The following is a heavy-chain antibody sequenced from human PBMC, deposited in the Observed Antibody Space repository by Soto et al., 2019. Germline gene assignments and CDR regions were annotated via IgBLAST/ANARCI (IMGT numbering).Heavy chain of an antibody. CDR1: GYTFTNYG. CDR2: ISGYNGNT. J-gene: IGHJ6*02. Sequence: QVQGVQSGDEVKKPGASVKVSCKASGYTFTNYGFSWVRQAPGQGLEWMGGISGYNGNTKYAEKFQGRVTMTTDTSTSTAHMELRSLRSDDTAVYYCAREGQAPYYYYGMDVWGQGTAVTVSS. CDR3: AREGQAPYYYYGMDV. V-gene: IGHV1-18*01.